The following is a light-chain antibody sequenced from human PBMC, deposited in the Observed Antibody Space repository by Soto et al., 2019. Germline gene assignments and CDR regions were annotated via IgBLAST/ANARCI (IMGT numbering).Light chain of an antibody. CDR1: QSVSTS. J-gene: IGKJ1*01. Sequence: EIVMTQSPATLSVSPGERATLSCRASQSVSTSLAWYQQKPGQAPRLLIYGASIRATGIPDRFSGSGSGTDFTLTISRLEPEDFAVYYCQQYGSSPTTFGQGTKVDIK. CDR3: QQYGSSPTT. V-gene: IGKV3-20*01. CDR2: GAS.